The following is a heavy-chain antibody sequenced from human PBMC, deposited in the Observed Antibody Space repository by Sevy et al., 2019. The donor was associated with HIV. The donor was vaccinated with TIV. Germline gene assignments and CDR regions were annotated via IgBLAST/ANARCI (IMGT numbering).Heavy chain of an antibody. V-gene: IGHV3-33*08. Sequence: GGSQRLSCAASGFTFNMYGMHWVRQAPGKGLEWVGQIWYDGSIKKYADSVKGRFTISRDNSKSTLYLQMNSLRGEDTAVYFCASEHNWAEAFDIWGQGTMVTVSS. CDR1: GFTFNMYG. CDR3: ASEHNWAEAFDI. CDR2: IWYDGSIK. D-gene: IGHD1-1*01. J-gene: IGHJ3*02.